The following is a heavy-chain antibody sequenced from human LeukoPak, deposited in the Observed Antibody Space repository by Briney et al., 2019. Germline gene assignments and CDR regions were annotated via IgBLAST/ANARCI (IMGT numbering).Heavy chain of an antibody. CDR1: GGSVSSGTYF. CDR3: ARLQIAVAAHYFDY. J-gene: IGHJ4*02. Sequence: KPSETLSLTCTVSGGSVSSGTYFLNWIRQAPGKGLEWIGYIDYNGRTNYNPSLKSRVTISVGTSKNQFPLKVSSVTATDTAVYYCARLQIAVAAHYFDYWGQGTLVTVSS. CDR2: IDYNGRT. V-gene: IGHV4-61*01. D-gene: IGHD6-19*01.